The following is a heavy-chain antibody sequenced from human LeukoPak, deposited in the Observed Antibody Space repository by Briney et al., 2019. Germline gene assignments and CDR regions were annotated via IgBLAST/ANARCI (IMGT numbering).Heavy chain of an antibody. J-gene: IGHJ4*02. CDR1: GFTFSSYG. V-gene: IGHV3-30*18. D-gene: IGHD3-22*01. CDR3: AKDLFPIVVVTPFDY. CDR2: ISYDGSNK. Sequence: GRSLRLSCAASGFTFSSYGMHWVRQAPGKGLEWVAVISYDGSNKYYADSVKGRFTISRDNSKNTLYLQMNRLRAEDTAVYYCAKDLFPIVVVTPFDYWGQGTLVTVSS.